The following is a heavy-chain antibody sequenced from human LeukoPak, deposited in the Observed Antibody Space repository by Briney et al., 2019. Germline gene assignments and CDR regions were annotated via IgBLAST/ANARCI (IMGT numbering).Heavy chain of an antibody. V-gene: IGHV4-39*07. CDR1: GGSISSSSYY. Sequence: SETLSLTCTVSGGSISSSSYYWGWIRQPPGRGLEWIGSIYYSGSTYYNPSLKSRVTISVDTSKNQFSLKLSSVTAADTAVYYCATLHKYNYGMDVWGQGTTVTVSS. J-gene: IGHJ6*02. D-gene: IGHD6-6*01. CDR3: ATLHKYNYGMDV. CDR2: IYYSGST.